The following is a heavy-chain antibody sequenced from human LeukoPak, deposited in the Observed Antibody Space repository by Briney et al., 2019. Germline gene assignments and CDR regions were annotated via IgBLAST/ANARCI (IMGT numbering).Heavy chain of an antibody. CDR1: GFTVSSNY. V-gene: IGHV3-53*01. J-gene: IGHJ4*02. D-gene: IGHD3-22*01. CDR2: IYSGGST. Sequence: GGSLRLSCAASGFTVSSNYMSWVRQAPGKGLEWVSVIYSGGSTYYADSVKGRFTISRDNSKNTLYLQMNSLRAEDTAVYYCARVVGVTDFDYWGQGTLVTVSS. CDR3: ARVVGVTDFDY.